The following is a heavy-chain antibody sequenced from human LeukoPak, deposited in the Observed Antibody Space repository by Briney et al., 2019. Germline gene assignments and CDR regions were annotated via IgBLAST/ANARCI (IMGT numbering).Heavy chain of an antibody. D-gene: IGHD6-13*01. Sequence: PGGSLRLSCAASAFIFSSYSMNWVRQAPGKGLEWVSSISSSGSYIYYADSVRGRFTISRDNAKKSLYLQMNSLRAEDTAVYYCAREDSSSWSFDSWGQGTLLTVSS. CDR1: AFIFSSYS. J-gene: IGHJ4*02. V-gene: IGHV3-21*01. CDR2: ISSSGSYI. CDR3: AREDSSSWSFDS.